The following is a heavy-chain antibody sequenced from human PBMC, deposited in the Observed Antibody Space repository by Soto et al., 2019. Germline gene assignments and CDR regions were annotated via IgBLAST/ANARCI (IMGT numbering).Heavy chain of an antibody. CDR1: GFPFSSDS. D-gene: IGHD3-16*01. V-gene: IGHV3-21*04. J-gene: IGHJ6*02. Sequence: GGSLRLSCAASGFPFSSDSMNWVRQAPGKGLEWVSSISSSSSYIYYADSVKGRFTISRDNAKNSLYLQMNSLRAEDTALYYCAKGSVMGGYYYYGMDVWGQGTTVTVSS. CDR2: ISSSSSYI. CDR3: AKGSVMGGYYYYGMDV.